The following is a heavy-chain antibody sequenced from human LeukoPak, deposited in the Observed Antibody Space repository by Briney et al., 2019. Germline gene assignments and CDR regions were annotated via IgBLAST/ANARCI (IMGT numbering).Heavy chain of an antibody. CDR1: SP. V-gene: IGHV3-64*01. CDR3: AKDMGGSGSYYPFDY. J-gene: IGHJ4*02. Sequence: SPVHWVRQAPGKQLEYVSAICSNGGCTYYANSVKGRFTISRDNSKNTLYLQMGSLRAEDTALYYCAKDMGGSGSYYPFDYWGQGTLVTVSS. CDR2: ICSNGGCT. D-gene: IGHD3-10*01.